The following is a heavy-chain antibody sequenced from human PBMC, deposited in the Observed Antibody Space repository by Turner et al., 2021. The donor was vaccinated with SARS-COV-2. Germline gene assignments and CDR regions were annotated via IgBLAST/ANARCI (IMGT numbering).Heavy chain of an antibody. CDR2: INPNSGGT. CDR3: ARVGGAFDI. CDR1: GYTFAGYY. Sequence: QVQLVQSGAEVKKPGASVKVSCKASGYTFAGYYIHWVRQAPGQGLKWMGWINPNSGGTNYAQRFQGRVTMTGDTSTSTVYMELSSLRSEDTAVYYCARVGGAFDIWGQGTMVIVSS. J-gene: IGHJ3*02. V-gene: IGHV1-2*02.